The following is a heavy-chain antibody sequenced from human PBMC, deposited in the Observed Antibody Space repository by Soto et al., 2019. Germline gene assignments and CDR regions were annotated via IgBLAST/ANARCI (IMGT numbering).Heavy chain of an antibody. CDR1: GESISSGGYY. V-gene: IGHV4-31*03. D-gene: IGHD6-6*01. J-gene: IGHJ4*02. Sequence: QVQLQESGPGLVKPSQTLSLTCNVSGESISSGGYYCSWVRHPPGKGLEWIGYIDDSASAYYNPSMKSRVTISMYTSKNHFAMRLSSVTAADTAVYSCARASSRSSAADSCGQVTLVTVSS. CDR3: ARASSRSSAADS. CDR2: IDDSASA.